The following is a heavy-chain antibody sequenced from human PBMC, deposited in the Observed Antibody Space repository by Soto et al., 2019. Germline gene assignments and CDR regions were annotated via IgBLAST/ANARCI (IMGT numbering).Heavy chain of an antibody. J-gene: IGHJ6*03. CDR3: ARGDLGGYDYYYYCYYMDV. CDR1: GGSISSGGYY. V-gene: IGHV4-31*03. Sequence: PSETLSLTCTVSGGSISSGGYYWSWIRQHPGKGLEWIGYIYYSGSTYYNPSLKSRVTISVDTSKNQFSLKLSSVTAADTAVYYCARGDLGGYDYYYYCYYMDVWGKGTTVTVSS. D-gene: IGHD3-16*01. CDR2: IYYSGST.